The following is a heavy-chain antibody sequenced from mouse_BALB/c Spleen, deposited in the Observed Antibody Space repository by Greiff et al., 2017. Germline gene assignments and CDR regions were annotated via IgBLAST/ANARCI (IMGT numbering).Heavy chain of an antibody. V-gene: IGHV5-9-3*01. CDR1: GFTFSSYA. D-gene: IGHD2-4*01. Sequence: EVQGVESGGGLVKPGGSLKLSCAASGFTFSSYAMSWVRQTPEKRLEWVATISSGGSYTYYPDSVKGRFTISRDNAKNTLYLQMSSLRSEDTAMYYCARGVYDYDEFAYWGQGTLVTVSA. CDR3: ARGVYDYDEFAY. J-gene: IGHJ3*01. CDR2: ISSGGSYT.